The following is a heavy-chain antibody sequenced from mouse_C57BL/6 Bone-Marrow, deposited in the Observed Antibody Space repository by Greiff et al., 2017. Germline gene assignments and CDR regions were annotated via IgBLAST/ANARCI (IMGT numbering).Heavy chain of an antibody. Sequence: EVQLQQSGPELVKPGASVKISCKASGYSFTGYYMNWVKQSPEKSLEWIGEINPSTGGTTYNQKFKAKATLTVDKSSSTAYMQLKSLTSEDSAVYYCARLRTPLAYWGQGTLVTVSA. CDR3: ARLRTPLAY. CDR1: GYSFTGYY. CDR2: INPSTGGT. V-gene: IGHV1-42*01. J-gene: IGHJ3*01.